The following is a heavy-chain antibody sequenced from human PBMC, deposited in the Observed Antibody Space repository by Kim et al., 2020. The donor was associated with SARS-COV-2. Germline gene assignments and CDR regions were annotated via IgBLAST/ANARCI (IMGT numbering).Heavy chain of an antibody. Sequence: GGSLRLSCAASGFTFRSHAMNWVRQAPGKGLEWVSSIRGSGNDAHYADSVQDRFTISRDNLNSTLFLEMSSLRAEDTAVYYCARANTAVITGYYYGMDA. CDR1: GFTFRSHA. CDR3: ARANTAVITGYYYGMDA. CDR2: IRGSGNDA. D-gene: IGHD3-22*01. J-gene: IGHJ6*01. V-gene: IGHV3-23*01.